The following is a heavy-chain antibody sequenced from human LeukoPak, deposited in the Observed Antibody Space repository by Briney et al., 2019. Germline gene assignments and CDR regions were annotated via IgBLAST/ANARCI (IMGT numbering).Heavy chain of an antibody. J-gene: IGHJ4*02. V-gene: IGHV3-23*01. CDR1: GFTFSAYG. CDR3: AKRGGYDYGSHFDS. Sequence: GGSLRLSCTTSGFTFSAYGMAWVRQAPGKGLEWVSSISGSGAKTNYADSAKGRLTISRDSSNNTLYLRMDSLRAEDTAVYFCAKRGGYDYGSHFDSWGQGTQVTVSS. D-gene: IGHD5-18*01. CDR2: ISGSGAKT.